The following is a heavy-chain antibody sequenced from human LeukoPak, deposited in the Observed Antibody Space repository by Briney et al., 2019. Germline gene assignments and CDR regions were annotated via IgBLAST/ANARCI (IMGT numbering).Heavy chain of an antibody. J-gene: IGHJ4*02. CDR2: IYYSGST. V-gene: IGHV4-39*07. Sequence: SETLSLTCTVSGGSISSSSYYWGWIRQPPGKGLEWIGSIYYSGSTYYNPSLKSRVTISVDTSKNQFSLKLSSVTAADTAVYYCARSPGATYYYGSSGYYNYWGQGTLVTVSS. CDR3: ARSPGATYYYGSSGYYNY. D-gene: IGHD3-22*01. CDR1: GGSISSSSYY.